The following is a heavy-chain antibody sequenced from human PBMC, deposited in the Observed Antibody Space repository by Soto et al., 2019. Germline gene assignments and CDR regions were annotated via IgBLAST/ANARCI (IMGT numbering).Heavy chain of an antibody. V-gene: IGHV4-34*01. CDR2: INHLGSI. J-gene: IGHJ6*03. CDR3: ARGGISHWAYFYYMDV. CDR1: RGSVCDYV. Sequence: PSGSQALSCVVCRGSVCDYVGSVIRKPPGMALEWIGEINHLGSINYNPSLKSRVTMSVDTSKNQFSLTLNSVTAADTATYYCARGGISHWAYFYYMDVWDRGTTVTVSS. D-gene: IGHD2-21*01.